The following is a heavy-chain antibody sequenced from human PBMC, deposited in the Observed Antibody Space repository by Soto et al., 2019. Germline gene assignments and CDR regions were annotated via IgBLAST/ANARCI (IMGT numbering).Heavy chain of an antibody. J-gene: IGHJ6*02. CDR2: IDPSDSYT. CDR3: ARPHYDFWSGCADYYYGMDV. D-gene: IGHD3-3*01. CDR1: GYSFTSYW. V-gene: IGHV5-10-1*01. Sequence: GESLKISCKGSGYSFTSYWISWVRQMPGKGLEWMGRIDPSDSYTNYSPSFQGHVTISADKSISTAYLQWSSLKASDTAMYYCARPHYDFWSGCADYYYGMDVWGQGTTVTVSS.